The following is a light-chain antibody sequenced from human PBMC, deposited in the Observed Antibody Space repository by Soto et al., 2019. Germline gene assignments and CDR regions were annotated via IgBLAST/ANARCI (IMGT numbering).Light chain of an antibody. CDR2: DAS. J-gene: IGKJ3*01. V-gene: IGKV1-5*01. CDR1: QSISSW. Sequence: DIQMTQSPSTLSASVGERVTITCRASQSISSWLAWYQQKPGKAPKLLIYDASSLESGVPSRFSGSGSGTEFTLTISSLQPDDFATYYCQQYNSSLFTFGPGTKVDIK. CDR3: QQYNSSLFT.